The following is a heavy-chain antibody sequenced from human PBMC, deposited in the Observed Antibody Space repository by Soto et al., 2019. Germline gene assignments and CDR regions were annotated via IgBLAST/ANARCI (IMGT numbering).Heavy chain of an antibody. CDR2: MSYDGSNK. CDR3: ARDGGAY. Sequence: QVQLVESGGGVVQPGRSLRLSCAASGFTFSSYAMHWVRRAPGKGLEWMAVMSYDGSNKYYADSVKGRFTISRDNSKNTLYLKMNSLRPEDTALYYCARDGGAYRGQGTLVIVSS. V-gene: IGHV3-30-3*01. J-gene: IGHJ4*02. D-gene: IGHD3-16*01. CDR1: GFTFSSYA.